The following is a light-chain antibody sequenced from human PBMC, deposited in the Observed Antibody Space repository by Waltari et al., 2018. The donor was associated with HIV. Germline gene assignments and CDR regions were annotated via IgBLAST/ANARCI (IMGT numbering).Light chain of an antibody. J-gene: IGKJ4*01. CDR3: QQYYTVPPT. V-gene: IGKV4-1*01. Sequence: DIVMTQSPESRAVSLREGATIQRTSSRTGLYSSDKQNYLAWYLQRPGQSPRVLLFWASTRAFGVPNRFSGSGSGTDCSLTLSSLQADDVGIYYCQQYYTVPPTFGGGTKVEI. CDR1: RTGLYSSDKQNY. CDR2: WAS.